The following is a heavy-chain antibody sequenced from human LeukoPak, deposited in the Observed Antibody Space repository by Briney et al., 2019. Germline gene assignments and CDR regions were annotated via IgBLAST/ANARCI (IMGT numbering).Heavy chain of an antibody. Sequence: GESLKISCKGSGYSLTNYRKRRVRQMPGTSLEWMGIIHPGDSDTSYSPSFQGQVTISAEKSISTAYLQWSSLKASDTAMYYCARHLLPPYDSSGNPLGYWGKGTLVTVAS. J-gene: IGHJ4*02. D-gene: IGHD3-22*01. CDR1: GYSLTNYR. CDR2: IHPGDSDT. V-gene: IGHV5-51*01. CDR3: ARHLLPPYDSSGNPLGY.